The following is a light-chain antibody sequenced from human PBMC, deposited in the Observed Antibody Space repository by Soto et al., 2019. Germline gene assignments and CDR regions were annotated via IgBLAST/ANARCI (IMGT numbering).Light chain of an antibody. CDR1: TGPVTSNHW. V-gene: IGLV7-46*01. Sequence: QAVVTQDPSLTVSPGGTVTLTCGSSTGPVTSNHWTYWFQQKSGQAPRTLIFDTSRKQSWTPARFSGSLLGGKAALTRSGAQADDEADYYCLLSYGGVRVFGGGTKLTVL. CDR3: LLSYGGVRV. J-gene: IGLJ3*02. CDR2: DTS.